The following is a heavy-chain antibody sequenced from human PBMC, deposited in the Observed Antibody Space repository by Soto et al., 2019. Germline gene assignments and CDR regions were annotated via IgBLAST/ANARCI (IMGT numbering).Heavy chain of an antibody. CDR3: AIDWRYYGSGSYYYYYYYGMDV. CDR2: INSDGSST. CDR1: GFTFSSYW. D-gene: IGHD3-10*01. Sequence: GGSLRLSCAASGFTFSSYWMHWVRQAPGKGLVWVSRINSDGSSTSYADSVKGRFTISRDNAKNTLYLQMNSLRAEDSSVYYCAIDWRYYGSGSYYYYYYYGMDVWGQGTTVTVSS. J-gene: IGHJ6*02. V-gene: IGHV3-74*01.